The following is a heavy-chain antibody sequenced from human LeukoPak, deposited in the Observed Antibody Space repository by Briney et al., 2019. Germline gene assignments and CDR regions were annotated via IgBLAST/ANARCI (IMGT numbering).Heavy chain of an antibody. V-gene: IGHV3-48*03. Sequence: PGGSLRLSCAASGFTFSAYEMNWVRQAAGKGLEWDSYIGSSGSTVYYADSVKGRFTISRDNAKNSLYMQMNSLRAEDTAVYYCAREESSSSGYYFDYWGQGALVTVSS. CDR1: GFTFSAYE. CDR2: IGSSGSTV. D-gene: IGHD6-6*01. J-gene: IGHJ4*02. CDR3: AREESSSSGYYFDY.